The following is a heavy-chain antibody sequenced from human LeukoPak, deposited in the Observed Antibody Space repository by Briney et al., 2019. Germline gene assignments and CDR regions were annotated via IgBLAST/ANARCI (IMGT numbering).Heavy chain of an antibody. J-gene: IGHJ5*02. CDR1: GGSISSHY. CDR3: ARRGPYCSSTSCYGYNWFDP. CDR2: IYYSGST. V-gene: IGHV4-59*11. Sequence: SETLSLTCTVSGGSISSHYWSWIRQPPGKGLEWIGYIYYSGSTNYNPSLKSRVTISVDTSKNQFSLKLSSVTAADTAVYYCARRGPYCSSTSCYGYNWFDPWGQGTLVTVSS. D-gene: IGHD2-2*01.